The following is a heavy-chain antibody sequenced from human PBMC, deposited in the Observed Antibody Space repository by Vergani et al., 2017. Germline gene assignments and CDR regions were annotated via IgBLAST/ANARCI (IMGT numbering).Heavy chain of an antibody. CDR1: GFTFSSYG. V-gene: IGHV3-33*01. Sequence: QVQLVESGGGVVQPGRSLRLSCAASGFTFSSYGMHWVRQAPGKGLEWVAVIWYDGSNKYYADSVKGRFTISRDNSKNTRYLQMNSLRAEDTAVYYCARDRQQRGRRPTYYFDYWGQGTLVTVSS. J-gene: IGHJ4*02. D-gene: IGHD6-13*01. CDR2: IWYDGSNK. CDR3: ARDRQQRGRRPTYYFDY.